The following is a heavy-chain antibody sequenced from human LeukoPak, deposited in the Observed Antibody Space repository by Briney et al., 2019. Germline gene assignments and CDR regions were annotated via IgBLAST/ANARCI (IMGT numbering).Heavy chain of an antibody. J-gene: IGHJ6*02. CDR3: ARDNYCSSTSCYLYYYYYGMDV. Sequence: GGSLRPSGPASGFTFGSYAMHWVRQVQGRGRGWVAVISYVGTNKYYADSVKGRFTISRDNSKNTLYLQMNSLRAEDTAVYYCARDNYCSSTSCYLYYYYYGMDVWGQGTTVTVSS. CDR1: GFTFGSYA. D-gene: IGHD2-2*01. CDR2: ISYVGTNK. V-gene: IGHV3-30-3*01.